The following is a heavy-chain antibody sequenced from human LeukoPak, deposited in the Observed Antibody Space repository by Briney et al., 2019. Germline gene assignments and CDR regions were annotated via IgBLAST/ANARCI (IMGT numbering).Heavy chain of an antibody. CDR2: INHSGST. CDR3: ARGHCSSTSCYHPWGEWFDP. D-gene: IGHD2-2*01. CDR1: GGSFSGYY. V-gene: IGHV4-34*01. J-gene: IGHJ5*02. Sequence: SETLSLTCAVYGGSFSGYYWSWIRQPPGKGLEWIGEINHSGSTNYNPCLKSRVTISVDTSKNQFSLKLSSVTAADTAVYYCARGHCSSTSCYHPWGEWFDPWGQGTLVTVSS.